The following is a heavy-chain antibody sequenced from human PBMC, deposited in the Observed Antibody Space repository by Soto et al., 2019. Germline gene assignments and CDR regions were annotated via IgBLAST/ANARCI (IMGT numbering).Heavy chain of an antibody. V-gene: IGHV3-33*01. D-gene: IGHD3-16*01. CDR1: GFTFSTYG. CDR3: ARDYGRWFDP. J-gene: IGHJ5*02. Sequence: QMHLVESGGGVVQPGRSLSLSCAASGFTFSTYGMHWVRQAPGKGLEWVALIWSDGSNTCYADSVKGRFTISRDNSKNTLSLPLNSLTVEDTAIYYCARDYGRWFDPWGQGTPVTVFS. CDR2: IWSDGSNT.